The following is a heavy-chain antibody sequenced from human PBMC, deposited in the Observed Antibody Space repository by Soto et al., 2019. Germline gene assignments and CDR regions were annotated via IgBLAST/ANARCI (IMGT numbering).Heavy chain of an antibody. CDR2: VNPSGGHT. D-gene: IGHD2-21*02. Sequence: ASVKVSCKASGDTFTDYYIHWVRQAPGQGLEWMGTVNPSGGHTTYAQHFLGRVTMTRDTSTSTLYMELTSLTSDDTAIYYCARGGHVVVVPAALDYWGPGTLVTVSS. V-gene: IGHV1-46*01. J-gene: IGHJ4*02. CDR3: ARGGHVVVVPAALDY. CDR1: GDTFTDYY.